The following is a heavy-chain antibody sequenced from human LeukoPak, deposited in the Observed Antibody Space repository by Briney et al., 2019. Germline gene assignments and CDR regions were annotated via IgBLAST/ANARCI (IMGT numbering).Heavy chain of an antibody. Sequence: ASVKVSCKASGYTFTGYYIHWVRQAPGQGLEWMGWINPNSGVTHYPQKFQGRVTMTRDTSISTPYMELSWLRSDDTAVYYCARALYTSRSYLATFSPTNFDYWGQGTLVTVSS. V-gene: IGHV1-2*02. J-gene: IGHJ4*02. CDR2: INPNSGVT. D-gene: IGHD6-13*01. CDR1: GYTFTGYY. CDR3: ARALYTSRSYLATFSPTNFDY.